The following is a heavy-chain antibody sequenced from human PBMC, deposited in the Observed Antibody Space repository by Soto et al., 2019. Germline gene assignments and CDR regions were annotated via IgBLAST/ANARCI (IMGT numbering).Heavy chain of an antibody. V-gene: IGHV3-33*01. CDR1: RFIFSGYG. Sequence: QVQLVESGGGVVQPGRSLRLSCAAPRFIFSGYGMHWVRQAPGKGLEWVAVIWYDGSNKYYADSVTGRFTISRDNSRNTLYLQMNSLRAEDTVVYYCARDGVGATTYFGYFDYWGQGTLVTVSS. CDR2: IWYDGSNK. CDR3: ARDGVGATTYFGYFDY. J-gene: IGHJ4*02. D-gene: IGHD1-26*01.